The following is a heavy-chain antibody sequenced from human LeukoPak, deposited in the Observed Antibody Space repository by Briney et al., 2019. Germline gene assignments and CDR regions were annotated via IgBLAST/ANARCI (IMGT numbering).Heavy chain of an antibody. V-gene: IGHV3-30*04. CDR2: MSYDGSHK. CDR3: ARDEGGYAFDY. Sequence: PGRSLRLSCVASGFPFISYTMHWVRQAPGKGLEWVAVMSYDGSHKFHADSVKGRFTISRDNSKNTVYLQVNSLRAEDTAIYYCARDEGGYAFDYWGQGTLVTVSS. J-gene: IGHJ4*02. CDR1: GFPFISYT. D-gene: IGHD5-12*01.